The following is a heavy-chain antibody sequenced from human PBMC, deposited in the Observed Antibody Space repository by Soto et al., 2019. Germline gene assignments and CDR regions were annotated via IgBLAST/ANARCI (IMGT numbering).Heavy chain of an antibody. D-gene: IGHD6-19*01. CDR2: IYYSGST. CDR1: GGSISSYY. Sequence: SETLSLTCTVSGGSISSYYWSWIRQPPGKGLEWIGYIYYSGSTNYNPSLKSRVTISVDTSKNQFSLKLSSVTAADTAVYYCARDFWAAGTGAFDVWGQGTMVT. J-gene: IGHJ3*01. V-gene: IGHV4-59*01. CDR3: ARDFWAAGTGAFDV.